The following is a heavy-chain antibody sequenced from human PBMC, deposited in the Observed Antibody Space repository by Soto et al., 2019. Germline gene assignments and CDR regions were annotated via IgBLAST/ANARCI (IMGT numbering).Heavy chain of an antibody. J-gene: IGHJ3*02. D-gene: IGHD3-22*01. Sequence: GGSLRLSCAASGFTFSRYAMNWVRQAPGRGLQWISGISVSGDNTSYVESVRGRFTVYRDNSKNTLYLQMNSLRAEDTAVYYCARDTYYYDSSGYPDAFDIWGQGTMVTVSS. V-gene: IGHV3-23*01. CDR1: GFTFSRYA. CDR3: ARDTYYYDSSGYPDAFDI. CDR2: ISVSGDNT.